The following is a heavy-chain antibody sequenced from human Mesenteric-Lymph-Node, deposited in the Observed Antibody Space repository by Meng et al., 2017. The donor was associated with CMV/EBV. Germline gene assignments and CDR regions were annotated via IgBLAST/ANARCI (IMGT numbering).Heavy chain of an antibody. CDR1: GFTFSISD. V-gene: IGHV3-21*04. D-gene: IGHD7-27*01. J-gene: IGHJ5*02. Sequence: GESLKISCAASGFTFSISDMNWVRQAPGKGLEWVSSISRSGSNIYYADSVKGRFTISRDNAKNSLYLQMNSLRAEDTAVYYCAQITGVWFDPWGQGTLVTVSS. CDR2: ISRSGSNI. CDR3: AQITGVWFDP.